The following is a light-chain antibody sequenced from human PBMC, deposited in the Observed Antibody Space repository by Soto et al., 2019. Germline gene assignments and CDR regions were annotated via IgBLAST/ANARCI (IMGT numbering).Light chain of an antibody. Sequence: AIQVTQSPSSLSASVGDRVTITCRASQGIRNDLGWYQQKPGKPPKLLIYATSHLQSGVPSRFSGSGSGTDFTLTISSLQPEDLATYYCLQDYDYPLTFGGGTKVQVK. CDR3: LQDYDYPLT. CDR1: QGIRND. J-gene: IGKJ4*01. CDR2: ATS. V-gene: IGKV1-6*01.